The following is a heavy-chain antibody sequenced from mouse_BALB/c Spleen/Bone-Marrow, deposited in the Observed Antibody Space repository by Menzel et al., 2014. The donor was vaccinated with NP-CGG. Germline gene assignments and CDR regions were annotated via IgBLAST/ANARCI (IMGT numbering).Heavy chain of an antibody. V-gene: IGHV5-12*02. J-gene: IGHJ3*01. CDR3: ARHDGYRTWFAY. CDR1: GFTFSDYY. Sequence: EVQGVASGGGLVQPGGSLKLSCATSGFTFSDYYMYWVRQTPEKRLEWVAYISNGGGSTYYPDTVKGRFTISRDNAKNTLYLQMSRLKSEDTAMYYCARHDGYRTWFAYWGQGTLVTVSA. D-gene: IGHD2-3*01. CDR2: ISNGGGST.